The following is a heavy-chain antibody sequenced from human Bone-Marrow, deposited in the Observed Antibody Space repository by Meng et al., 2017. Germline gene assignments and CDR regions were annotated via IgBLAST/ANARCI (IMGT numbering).Heavy chain of an antibody. CDR1: GGSFSGYY. CDR3: ARDNTMIGSFDY. Sequence: VQLTQWGAGLFNPSGTLSLTCAVYGGSFSGYYWSWIRQPPGKGLEWIGEINHSGSTNYNPSLKSRVTISVDTSKNQFSLKLSSVTAADTAVYYCARDNTMIGSFDYWGQGTLVTVSS. J-gene: IGHJ4*02. D-gene: IGHD3-22*01. CDR2: INHSGST. V-gene: IGHV4-34*01.